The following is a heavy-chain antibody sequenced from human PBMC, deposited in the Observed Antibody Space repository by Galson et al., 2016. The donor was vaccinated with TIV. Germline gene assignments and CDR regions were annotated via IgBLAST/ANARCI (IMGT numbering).Heavy chain of an antibody. J-gene: IGHJ6*02. Sequence: SLRLSCAASGFTFDEYGMHWVRQAPGKGLEWVTFIWYDGSNKYYTDSVKGRFTISRDNSKNTLYLQMNSLRAEDTAVYFCAREFYLNYYYGMDVWGQGTTVTVSS. CDR3: AREFYLNYYYGMDV. CDR2: IWYDGSNK. D-gene: IGHD2/OR15-2a*01. V-gene: IGHV3-33*08. CDR1: GFTFDEYG.